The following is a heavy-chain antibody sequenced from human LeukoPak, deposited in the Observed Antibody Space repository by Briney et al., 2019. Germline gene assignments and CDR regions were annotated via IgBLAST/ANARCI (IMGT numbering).Heavy chain of an antibody. V-gene: IGHV3-23*01. Sequence: GRSLRHSCAASGFTFSSYAMSWVRQAPGKGLEWVSAITGSGGGTYYADSVKGRFTISRDNSKNTLYLQMNSLRAEDTAVYYCAKDLYYDSSGYTFDYWGQGTLVTVSS. CDR3: AKDLYYDSSGYTFDY. D-gene: IGHD3-22*01. J-gene: IGHJ4*02. CDR2: ITGSGGGT. CDR1: GFTFSSYA.